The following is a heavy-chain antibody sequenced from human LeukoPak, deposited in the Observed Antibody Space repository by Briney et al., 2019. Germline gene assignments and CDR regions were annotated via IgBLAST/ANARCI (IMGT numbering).Heavy chain of an antibody. CDR1: GFTFSKYN. CDR2: MNTIGTYI. CDR3: VRVGGMATXXTPHXDS. J-gene: IGHJ4*02. V-gene: IGHV3-21*01. D-gene: IGHD5-24*01. Sequence: GGSLRLSCAASGFTFSKYNMNWVRQAPGKGLEWVSSMNTIGTYIYYADSVKGRFTVSRDNAKKSMFLQMNSLRADDTATYYCVRVGGMATXXTPHXDSWGQGXRVTVSS.